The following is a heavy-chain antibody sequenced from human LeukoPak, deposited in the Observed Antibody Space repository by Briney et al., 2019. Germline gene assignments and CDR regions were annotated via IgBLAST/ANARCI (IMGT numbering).Heavy chain of an antibody. V-gene: IGHV3-74*01. CDR1: GFTVSSNY. J-gene: IGHJ4*02. CDR2: VHCDGSTT. CDR3: VRSENYKWL. D-gene: IGHD6-19*01. Sequence: PGGSLRLSCAASGFTVSSNYMSWVRQAPGKGLVWVSRVHCDGSTTNYADSVQGRFTISRDSAKNMVYLQMNSLRAEDTAVYFCVRSENYKWLWGQGTLVTVSS.